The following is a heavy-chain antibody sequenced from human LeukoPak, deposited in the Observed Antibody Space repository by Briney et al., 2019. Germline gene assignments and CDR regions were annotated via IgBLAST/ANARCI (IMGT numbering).Heavy chain of an antibody. CDR2: ISAYNGNT. V-gene: IGHV1-18*01. CDR3: ARGRIVGATVPTLIDY. D-gene: IGHD1-26*01. Sequence: ASVKASCKASGYTFTSYGISWVRQAPGQGLEWMGWISAYNGNTNYAQKLQGRVTMTTDTSTSTAYMELRSLRSDDTAVYYCARGRIVGATVPTLIDYWGQGTLVTVSS. J-gene: IGHJ4*02. CDR1: GYTFTSYG.